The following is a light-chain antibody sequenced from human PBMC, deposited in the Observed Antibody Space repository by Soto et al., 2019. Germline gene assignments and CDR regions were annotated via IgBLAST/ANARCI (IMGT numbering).Light chain of an antibody. Sequence: QSALTQPASVSGSPGQSITISCTGTSSDVGDYNYVSWFQQHPGKAPKLMIYDVSSRPSGISNRFSGSKCGNTASLTISGLQAEDEADHYCSSYASSSSLDVFGSGTKLTVL. CDR2: DVS. CDR1: SSDVGDYNY. CDR3: SSYASSSSLDV. J-gene: IGLJ1*01. V-gene: IGLV2-14*03.